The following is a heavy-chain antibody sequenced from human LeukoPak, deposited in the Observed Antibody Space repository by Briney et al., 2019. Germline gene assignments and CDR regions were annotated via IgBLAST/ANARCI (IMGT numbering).Heavy chain of an antibody. Sequence: PSETLSLTCTVSGGSISSSSYYCGWIRQPPGKGLEWIGSIYYSGSTYYNPSLKSRVTISVDTSKNQFSLKLSSVTAADTAVYYCAREYSSGHFDYWGQGTLVTVSS. CDR1: GGSISSSSYY. D-gene: IGHD6-19*01. CDR2: IYYSGST. CDR3: AREYSSGHFDY. J-gene: IGHJ4*02. V-gene: IGHV4-39*01.